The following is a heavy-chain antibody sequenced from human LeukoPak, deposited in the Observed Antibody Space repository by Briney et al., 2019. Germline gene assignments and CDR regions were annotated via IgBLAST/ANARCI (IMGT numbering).Heavy chain of an antibody. D-gene: IGHD6-13*01. J-gene: IGHJ4*02. CDR3: AKVGVSSSWTILDY. CDR1: GFRLTTYG. Sequence: GGSLRLSCEVFGFRLTTYGTHWVRQAPGKGLEWVAYIPFDGSDEYYVDSVKGRFSISRDTSLNTLYLQMNSLTTGDTAVYYCAKVGVSSSWTILDYWGQGTLVTVSS. CDR2: IPFDGSDE. V-gene: IGHV3-30*02.